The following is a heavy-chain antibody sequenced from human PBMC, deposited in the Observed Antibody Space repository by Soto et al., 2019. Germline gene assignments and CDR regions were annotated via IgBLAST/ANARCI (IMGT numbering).Heavy chain of an antibody. J-gene: IGHJ4*02. CDR3: ARVARGGEGILDY. CDR1: GGSISSGGYY. V-gene: IGHV4-31*03. Sequence: SETLSLTCTVSGGSISSGGYYWSWNRQHPGKGLEWIGYIYYSGSTYYNPSLKSRVTISVDTSKNQFSLKLSSVTAADTAVYYCARVARGGEGILDYWGQGTLVTVSS. CDR2: IYYSGST. D-gene: IGHD2-21*01.